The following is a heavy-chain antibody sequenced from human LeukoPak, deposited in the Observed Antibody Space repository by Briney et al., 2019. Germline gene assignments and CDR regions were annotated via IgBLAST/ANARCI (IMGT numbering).Heavy chain of an antibody. CDR2: ISGSGGST. J-gene: IGHJ4*02. V-gene: IGHV3-23*01. CDR3: ARDRSYGDYAEFDY. D-gene: IGHD4-17*01. Sequence: PGGSLRLSCGASGFTFSTYGMSWVRQAPGKGLEWVSGISGSGGSTYYADSVKGRFTMSRDNSKNTLYLQMNSLRDEDTAVYYCARDRSYGDYAEFDYWGQGTLVTVSS. CDR1: GFTFSTYG.